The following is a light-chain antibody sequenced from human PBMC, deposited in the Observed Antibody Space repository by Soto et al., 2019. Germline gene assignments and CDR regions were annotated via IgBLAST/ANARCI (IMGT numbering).Light chain of an antibody. J-gene: IGKJ1*01. CDR1: QSVSSN. V-gene: IGKV3-15*01. CDR3: QQYYNWWT. CDR2: GVS. Sequence: EIVMTQSPATLSVSPGERATLSCRASQSVSSNLAWYQQKPGQTPRLLLYGVSTRATGIPASFSGSGSGTEFTLTISSLPSEDFAVYYCQQYYNWWTFGQGTKVDSK.